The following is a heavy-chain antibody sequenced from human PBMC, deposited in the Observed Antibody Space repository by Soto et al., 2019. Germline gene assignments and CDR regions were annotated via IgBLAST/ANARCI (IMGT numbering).Heavy chain of an antibody. D-gene: IGHD3-9*01. CDR2: INHSGSN. Sequence: PSETLSLTCVVPGGSFSTYYYNWIRQSPGKGLEWIGEINHSGSNNYSPSLKSRVTMSLDTSKNQFSLKLTSVTAADTAVYYCARGGSNDWQVAFDIWGQGTRVTVSS. V-gene: IGHV4-34*01. CDR3: ARGGSNDWQVAFDI. CDR1: GGSFSTYY. J-gene: IGHJ3*02.